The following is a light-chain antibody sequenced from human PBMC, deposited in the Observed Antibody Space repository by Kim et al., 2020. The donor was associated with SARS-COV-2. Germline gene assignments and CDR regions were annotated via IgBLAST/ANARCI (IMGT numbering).Light chain of an antibody. V-gene: IGKV4-1*01. Sequence: RATINCKSSQSVLYSSNNKNFLAWYQQKPGQPPKVLIYWASTPESGVPDRFSGSGSATDFTLTISSLQAEDVAVYFCQQYFSSPYTFGQGTKLEIK. CDR2: WAS. J-gene: IGKJ2*01. CDR1: QSVLYSSNNKNF. CDR3: QQYFSSPYT.